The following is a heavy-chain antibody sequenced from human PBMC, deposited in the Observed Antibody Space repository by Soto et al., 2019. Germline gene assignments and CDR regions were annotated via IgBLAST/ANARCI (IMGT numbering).Heavy chain of an antibody. CDR3: ARLSYDILTGYYTGFDY. CDR2: IYYSGST. CDR1: GGSISSYY. J-gene: IGHJ4*02. D-gene: IGHD3-9*01. V-gene: IGHV4-59*08. Sequence: SETLSLTCTVSGGSISSYYWSWIRQPPGKGLEWIGYIYYSGSTNYNPSLKSRVTISVDTSKNQFSLKLSSVTAADTAVYYCARLSYDILTGYYTGFDYWGQGTLVTSPQ.